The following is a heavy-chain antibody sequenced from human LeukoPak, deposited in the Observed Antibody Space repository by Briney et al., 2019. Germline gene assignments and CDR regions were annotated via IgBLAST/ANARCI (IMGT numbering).Heavy chain of an antibody. CDR1: GYTFPSYF. Sequence: ASVKVSCKASGYTFPSYFMHWVRQAPGQRLEWMGWISADNGTTEYSQKFQGRVTITRDTSASTAYMDLSSLRSEDTAIYYCAGTYYYDSSGYYPAFDYWGQGTLVTVSS. CDR3: AGTYYYDSSGYYPAFDY. J-gene: IGHJ4*02. V-gene: IGHV1-3*01. CDR2: ISADNGTT. D-gene: IGHD3-22*01.